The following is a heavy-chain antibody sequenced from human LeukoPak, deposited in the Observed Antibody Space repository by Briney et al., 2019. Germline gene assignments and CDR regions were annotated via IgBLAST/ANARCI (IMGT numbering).Heavy chain of an antibody. CDR3: ARVPRPGYCSSTSCYPDALDI. CDR2: IYYSGST. CDR1: GGSISSGDYY. D-gene: IGHD2-2*03. Sequence: SSQTLSLTCTVSGGSISSGDYYWSWIRQPPGKGLEWIGYIYYSGSTYYNPSLKSRVTISVDTSKNQFSLKLSSVTAADTAVYYCARVPRPGYCSSTSCYPDALDIWGQGTMVTVSS. J-gene: IGHJ3*02. V-gene: IGHV4-30-4*08.